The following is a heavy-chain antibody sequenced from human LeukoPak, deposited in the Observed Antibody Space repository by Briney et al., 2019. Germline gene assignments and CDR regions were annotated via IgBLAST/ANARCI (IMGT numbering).Heavy chain of an antibody. Sequence: SGGSLRLSCAASGFTFGSYAMSWVRQAPGKGLEWVSAISGSGGSTYYADSVKGRFTISRDNSKNTLYLQMNSLRAEDTAVYYCAREWSRYYGSGSYYGYYGMDVWGQGTTVTVSS. D-gene: IGHD3-10*01. J-gene: IGHJ6*02. V-gene: IGHV3-23*01. CDR2: ISGSGGST. CDR1: GFTFGSYA. CDR3: AREWSRYYGSGSYYGYYGMDV.